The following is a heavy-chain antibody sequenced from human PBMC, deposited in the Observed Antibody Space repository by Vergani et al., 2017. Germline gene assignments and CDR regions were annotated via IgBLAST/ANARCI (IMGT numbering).Heavy chain of an antibody. CDR2: ISWNSGSI. Sequence: EVQLVESGGGLVQPGRSLRLSCAASGFTFDDYAMHWVRQAPGKGLEWVSGISWNSGSIGYADSVKGRFTISRDKAKNSLYLQMNSLRAEDTALYYCAKSSSSWYGGGGYFDYWGQGTLVTVSS. D-gene: IGHD6-13*01. J-gene: IGHJ4*02. CDR3: AKSSSSWYGGGGYFDY. CDR1: GFTFDDYA. V-gene: IGHV3-9*01.